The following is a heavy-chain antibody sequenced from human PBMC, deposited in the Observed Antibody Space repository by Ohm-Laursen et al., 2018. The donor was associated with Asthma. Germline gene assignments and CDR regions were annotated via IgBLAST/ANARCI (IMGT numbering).Heavy chain of an antibody. CDR1: GGTFSSYA. CDR3: ARDSVAVHTEPNPYYYGSGSSPFDY. Sequence: SVKVSCKASGGTFSSYAISWVRQAPGQGLEWMGGIIPIFGTANYAQKFQGRVTITADESTSTAYMELSSLRSEDTAVYYCARDSVAVHTEPNPYYYGSGSSPFDYWGQGTLVTVSS. J-gene: IGHJ4*02. V-gene: IGHV1-69*13. CDR2: IIPIFGTA. D-gene: IGHD3-10*01.